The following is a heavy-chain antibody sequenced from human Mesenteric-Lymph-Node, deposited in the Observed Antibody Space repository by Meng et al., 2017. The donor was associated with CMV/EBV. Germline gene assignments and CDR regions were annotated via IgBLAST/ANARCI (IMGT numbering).Heavy chain of an antibody. CDR3: ASNSRYCSSISCANWYFDF. CDR1: FSSKV. Sequence: FSSKVMTWGRQVTGQGLEWMGGINHILGTSNSAQMFQGRVTITADKSTSTAYMELSSLRFDDTAVYYCASNSRYCSSISCANWYFDFWGRGTLVTVSS. D-gene: IGHD2-2*01. V-gene: IGHV1-69*06. CDR2: INHILGTS. J-gene: IGHJ2*01.